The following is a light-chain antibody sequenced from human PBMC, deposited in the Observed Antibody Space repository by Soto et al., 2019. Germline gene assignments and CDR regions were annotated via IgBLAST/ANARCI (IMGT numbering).Light chain of an antibody. Sequence: QSVLTQPPSVSGAPGQRVTISCTGSRSNIGAGYDVHWYQQRPGTAPKLLIFANNNRPSGVPDRFSGSKSGTSASLAITGLQAEDEGDYFCQSYDSTLSARYVFGTGTKVTVL. J-gene: IGLJ1*01. CDR2: ANN. V-gene: IGLV1-40*01. CDR1: RSNIGAGYD. CDR3: QSYDSTLSARYV.